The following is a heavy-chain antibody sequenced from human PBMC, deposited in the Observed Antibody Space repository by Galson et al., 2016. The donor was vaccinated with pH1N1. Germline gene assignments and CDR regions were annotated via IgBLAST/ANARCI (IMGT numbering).Heavy chain of an antibody. Sequence: PALVKPTQTLTLTCTFSGFSLRTFGVRVSWIRQSPGKALEWPARIDWDDEKFYSPSLKTRLTISKDTSKDQVVLTRTNMDPVDTGTYYCARMGVASGGRYYHGMDVWGRGTTVTVSS. V-gene: IGHV2-70*04. J-gene: IGHJ6*02. CDR1: GFSLRTFGVR. CDR3: ARMGVASGGRYYHGMDV. D-gene: IGHD3-10*01. CDR2: IDWDDEK.